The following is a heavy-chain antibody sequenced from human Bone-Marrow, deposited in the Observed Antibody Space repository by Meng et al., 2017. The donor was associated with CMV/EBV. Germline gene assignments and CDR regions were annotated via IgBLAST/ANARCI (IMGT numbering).Heavy chain of an antibody. D-gene: IGHD6-13*01. J-gene: IGHJ4*02. V-gene: IGHV3-30-3*01. Sequence: GESLKISCAASGFTFSSYAMHWVRQAPGKGLEWVAVISYDGSNKYYADSVKGRFTISRDNSKNTLYLQMNSLRAEDTAVYYCARELSAADYYFDYWGRGTLVTVSS. CDR1: GFTFSSYA. CDR3: ARELSAADYYFDY. CDR2: ISYDGSNK.